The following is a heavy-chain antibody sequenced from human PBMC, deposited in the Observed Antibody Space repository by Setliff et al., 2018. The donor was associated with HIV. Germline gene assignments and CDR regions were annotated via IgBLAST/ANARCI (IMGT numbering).Heavy chain of an antibody. CDR2: ISSSGYTM. J-gene: IGHJ4*02. D-gene: IGHD6-19*01. Sequence: GGSLRLSCVGSGFTFSSYEMSWVRQAPGKGLEWVSYISSSGYTMYSVDSVKGRFTISRDNAKKSVYLQMSSLRAEDTALYFCARMAGLGVAGTFPSWGQGALVTVSS. V-gene: IGHV3-48*03. CDR1: GFTFSSYE. CDR3: ARMAGLGVAGTFPS.